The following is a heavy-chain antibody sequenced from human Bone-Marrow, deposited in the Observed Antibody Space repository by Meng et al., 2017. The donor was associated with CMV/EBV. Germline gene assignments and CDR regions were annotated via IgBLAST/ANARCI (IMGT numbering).Heavy chain of an antibody. CDR3: ARDNNWGPDY. V-gene: IGHV1-2*02. D-gene: IGHD7-27*01. CDR1: GYTFTAHY. J-gene: IGHJ4*02. CDR2: IHPHRGDT. Sequence: ASVKVSCKASGYTFTAHYFHRVRQAPGQGLEWMGWIHPHRGDTNYAQQFQGRVTLTRDTSINTGYMELTRLTSDNTAVYYCARDNNWGPDYWGQGTRVTVSS.